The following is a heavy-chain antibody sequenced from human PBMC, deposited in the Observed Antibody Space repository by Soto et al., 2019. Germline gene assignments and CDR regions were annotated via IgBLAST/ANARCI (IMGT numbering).Heavy chain of an antibody. J-gene: IGHJ6*02. CDR1: GGSISSSNW. CDR2: IYHSGST. V-gene: IGHV4-4*02. D-gene: IGHD6-19*01. CDR3: ASHSSGHYYYYSYGMDV. Sequence: SETLSLTCAVAGGSISSSNWWSWVRQPPGKGLEWIGEIYHSGSTNYNPSLKSRVTISVDKSKNQFSLKLSSVTAADTAVYYCASHSSGHYYYYSYGMDVWGQGTTVTVSS.